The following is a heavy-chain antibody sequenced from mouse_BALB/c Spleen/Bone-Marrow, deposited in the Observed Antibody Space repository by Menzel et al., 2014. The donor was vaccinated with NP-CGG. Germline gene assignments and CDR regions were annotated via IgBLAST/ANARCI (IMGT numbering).Heavy chain of an antibody. Sequence: VQLQQSGPELVKPGASVRISCKAAGYTFTSYYIHWVKQRPGQGLEWIGWIYPGNVNTKYNEKFKGKATLTADKSSSTAYIQLSSLTSEDSAVYFYAREANWNFDYWGQGTTLTVSS. D-gene: IGHD4-1*01. J-gene: IGHJ2*01. V-gene: IGHV1S56*01. CDR1: GYTFTSYY. CDR3: AREANWNFDY. CDR2: IYPGNVNT.